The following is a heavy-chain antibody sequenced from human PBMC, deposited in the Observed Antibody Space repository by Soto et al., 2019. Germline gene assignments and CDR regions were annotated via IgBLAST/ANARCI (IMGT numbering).Heavy chain of an antibody. Sequence: QVQLQESGPGLVKPSQTLSLTCTGSGGSISSGDYYWTWSRQPPGKGLEYIGYISYNGSTYFNPSLESRLTISADTSKNQFSLKLSSVIAADTAVYYCDGDQGKELRWVYWGQGTLVTVSS. CDR2: ISYNGST. V-gene: IGHV4-30-4*01. D-gene: IGHD4-17*01. CDR3: DGDQGKELRWVY. CDR1: GGSISSGDYY. J-gene: IGHJ4*02.